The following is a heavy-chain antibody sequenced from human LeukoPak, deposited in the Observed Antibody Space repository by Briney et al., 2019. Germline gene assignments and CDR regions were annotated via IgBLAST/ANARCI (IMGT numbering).Heavy chain of an antibody. CDR3: ARDLSDYYGSGSYRPIDAFDI. CDR2: INHSGSP. Sequence: SETLSLTCAVYGGSFSGYYWSWIRQPPGTGLEWIGEINHSGSPNYNPSLKSRVTISIDTSKNQFSLKLSPVTAADTAVYYCARDLSDYYGSGSYRPIDAFDIWGQGTMVTVSS. J-gene: IGHJ3*02. V-gene: IGHV4-34*01. D-gene: IGHD3-10*01. CDR1: GGSFSGYY.